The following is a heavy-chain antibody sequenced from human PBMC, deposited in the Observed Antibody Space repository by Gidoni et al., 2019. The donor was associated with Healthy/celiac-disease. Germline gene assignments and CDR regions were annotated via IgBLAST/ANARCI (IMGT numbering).Heavy chain of an antibody. D-gene: IGHD5-12*01. Sequence: EVQLVESGGGLVKPGGSLRLSCAASGFTFSSYSMNWVRQAPGKGLEWVSSISSSSSYIYYADSVKGRFTISRDNAKNSLYLQMNSLRAEDTAVYYCARDRWLRNDAFDIWGQGTMVTVSS. CDR2: ISSSSSYI. CDR3: ARDRWLRNDAFDI. V-gene: IGHV3-21*01. J-gene: IGHJ3*02. CDR1: GFTFSSYS.